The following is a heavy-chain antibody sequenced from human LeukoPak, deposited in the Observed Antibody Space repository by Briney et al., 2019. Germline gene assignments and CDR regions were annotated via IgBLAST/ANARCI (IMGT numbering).Heavy chain of an antibody. V-gene: IGHV3-7*01. Sequence: GGSLRLSCAASGFTFSSYWMSWVRQAPGKGLEWVANIKQDGSEKYYVDSVKGRFTISRDNAKNSLYLQMNSLRAEDTAVYYCARNVARDDSPAAFDIWGQGTMVTVSS. CDR3: ARNVARDDSPAAFDI. CDR1: GFTFSSYW. CDR2: IKQDGSEK. D-gene: IGHD3-22*01. J-gene: IGHJ3*02.